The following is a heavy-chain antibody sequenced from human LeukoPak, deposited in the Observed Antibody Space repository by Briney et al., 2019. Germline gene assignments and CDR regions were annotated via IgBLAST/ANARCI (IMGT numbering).Heavy chain of an antibody. J-gene: IGHJ5*02. CDR2: ISAYNGNT. Sequence: ASVKVSCKASGGTFSSYGISWVRQAPGQGLEWMGWISAYNGNTNYAQKLQGRVTMTTDTSTSTAYMELRSLRSDDTAVYYCARDQGAYCGGGCYLNWFDPWGQGTLVTVSS. D-gene: IGHD2-21*02. V-gene: IGHV1-18*01. CDR1: GGTFSSYG. CDR3: ARDQGAYCGGGCYLNWFDP.